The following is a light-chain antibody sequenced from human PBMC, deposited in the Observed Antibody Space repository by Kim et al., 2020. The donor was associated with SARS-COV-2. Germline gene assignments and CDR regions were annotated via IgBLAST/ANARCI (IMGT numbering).Light chain of an antibody. CDR1: QSVSNN. Sequence: EIVMTQSPATLSVSPGERATLSCRASQSVSNNLAWYQQKPGHPPRLLIYAVSTRATGIPARFSGSGSGTEFTLTISGLQSEDFAVYYCQHYNNWPADTFGQGTKLEI. J-gene: IGKJ2*01. CDR2: AVS. V-gene: IGKV3-15*01. CDR3: QHYNNWPADT.